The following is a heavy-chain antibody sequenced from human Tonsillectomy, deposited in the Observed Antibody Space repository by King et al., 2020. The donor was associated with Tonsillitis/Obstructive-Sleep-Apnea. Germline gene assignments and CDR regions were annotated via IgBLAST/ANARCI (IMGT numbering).Heavy chain of an antibody. CDR1: GFTFGDYA. J-gene: IGHJ3*02. D-gene: IGHD3-22*01. Sequence: DVQLVESGGGLVQPGRSLRLSCTASGFTFGDYAMSWVRQAPGKGLEWVGFIRSKAYGGTTEYAASVKGRFTISRDDSKSIAYLQTNSLKTEDTAVYYCTREGYYDSSGYYTPIHAFDIWGQGTMVTVSS. V-gene: IGHV3-49*04. CDR2: IRSKAYGGTT. CDR3: TREGYYDSSGYYTPIHAFDI.